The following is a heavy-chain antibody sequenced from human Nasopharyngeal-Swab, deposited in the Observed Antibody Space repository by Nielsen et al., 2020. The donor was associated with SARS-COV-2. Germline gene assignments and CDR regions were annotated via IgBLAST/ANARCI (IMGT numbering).Heavy chain of an antibody. CDR3: AAAKAARQGYYYYGMDV. CDR2: IVVGSGNT. D-gene: IGHD6-6*01. CDR1: GFTFISSA. J-gene: IGHJ6*02. Sequence: SVKVSCKAAGFTFISSAVQWVRQARGQRREWIGWIVVGSGNTNYAQKFQERVTITRDMSTSTAYMELSSLRSEDTAVYYCAAAKAARQGYYYYGMDVWGQGTTVTVSS. V-gene: IGHV1-58*01.